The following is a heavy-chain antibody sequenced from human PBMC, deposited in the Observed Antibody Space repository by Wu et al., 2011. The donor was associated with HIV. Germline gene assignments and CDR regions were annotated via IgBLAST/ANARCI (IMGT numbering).Heavy chain of an antibody. V-gene: IGHV1-69*14. J-gene: IGHJ4*02. CDR1: GDTLNNYG. CDR3: ARDFGGDGDS. Sequence: QVQLVQSGAEVKKPGSSVKVSCKASGDTLNNYGISWVRQAPGQGLEWMGRIIPIFGTANFAQKFQGRVTITADKSTSTAYMELSSLRSEDTAMYYCARDFGGDGDSWGQGTLVTVSS. CDR2: IIPIFGTA. D-gene: IGHD2-21*01.